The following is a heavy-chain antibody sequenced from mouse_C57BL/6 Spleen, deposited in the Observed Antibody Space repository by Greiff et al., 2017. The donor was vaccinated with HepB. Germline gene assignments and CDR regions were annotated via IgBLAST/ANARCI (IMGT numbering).Heavy chain of an antibody. J-gene: IGHJ3*01. Sequence: VQLKQPGAELVRPGSSVKLSCKASGYTFTSYWMDWVKQRPGQGLEWIGNIYPSDSETHYNQKFKDKATLTVDKSSSTAYMQLSSLTSEDSAVYYCARSNYGNPWFAYWGQGTLVTVSA. D-gene: IGHD2-1*01. CDR1: GYTFTSYW. V-gene: IGHV1-61*01. CDR2: IYPSDSET. CDR3: ARSNYGNPWFAY.